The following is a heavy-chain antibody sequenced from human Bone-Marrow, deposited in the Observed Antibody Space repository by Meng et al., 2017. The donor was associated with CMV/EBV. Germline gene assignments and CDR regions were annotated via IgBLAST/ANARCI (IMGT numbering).Heavy chain of an antibody. D-gene: IGHD2-2*01. CDR2: IYYSGST. CDR1: GGSISSSSYY. J-gene: IGHJ4*02. CDR3: ARRGRGVVPAAIGGYYFDY. V-gene: IGHV4-39*01. Sequence: ESLKISCTVSGGSISSSSYYWGWIRQPPGKGLEWIGSIYYSGSTYYNPSLKSRVTISVDTSMNQFSLKLSSVTAADTAVYYCARRGRGVVPAAIGGYYFDYWGQGTLVTVSS.